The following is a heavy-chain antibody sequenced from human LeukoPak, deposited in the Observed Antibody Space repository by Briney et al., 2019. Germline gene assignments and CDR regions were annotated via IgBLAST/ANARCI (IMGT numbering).Heavy chain of an antibody. CDR2: IYYSGST. Sequence: SETLSLTCTVSGGSISSSSYYWGWIRQPPGKGLEWIGSIYYSGSTYYNPSLKSRVTISVDTSKNQFSLKLSSVTAADTAVYYCARQTTWRSSGWPFGGWGQGTLVTVSS. J-gene: IGHJ4*02. CDR1: GGSISSSSYY. D-gene: IGHD6-19*01. V-gene: IGHV4-39*01. CDR3: ARQTTWRSSGWPFGG.